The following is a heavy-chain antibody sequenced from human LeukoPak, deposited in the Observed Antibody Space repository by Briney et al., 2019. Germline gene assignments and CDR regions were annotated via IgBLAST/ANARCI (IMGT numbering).Heavy chain of an antibody. Sequence: PSESPSLTCTVSGGSISSYYWSWIRQPPGKGLEWIGYVYNSGSTNYNPCLKSRVTISLDTSKNQFSLRLSSVTAADTAVYYCARVTSEYNYATTNYYFYMDVWGKETTVSVSS. V-gene: IGHV4-59*01. CDR3: ARVTSEYNYATTNYYFYMDV. CDR2: VYNSGST. D-gene: IGHD5-18*01. J-gene: IGHJ6*03. CDR1: GGSISSYY.